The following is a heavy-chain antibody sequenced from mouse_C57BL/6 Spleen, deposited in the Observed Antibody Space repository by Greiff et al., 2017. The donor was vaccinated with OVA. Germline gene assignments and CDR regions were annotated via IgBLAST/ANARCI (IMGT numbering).Heavy chain of an antibody. CDR1: GYTFTSYW. V-gene: IGHV1-53*01. CDR3: ARSDGGYYAMDY. Sequence: VQLQQSGTELVKPGASVKLSCKASGYTFTSYWMHWVKQRPGQGLEWIGNINPSNGGTNYNEKFKSKATLTVDKSSSTAYMQLSSLTSEDSAVYYCARSDGGYYAMDYWGQGTSVTVSS. CDR2: INPSNGGT. D-gene: IGHD2-13*01. J-gene: IGHJ4*01.